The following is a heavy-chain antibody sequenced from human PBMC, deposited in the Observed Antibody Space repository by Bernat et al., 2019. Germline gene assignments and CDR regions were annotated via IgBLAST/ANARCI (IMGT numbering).Heavy chain of an antibody. J-gene: IGHJ4*02. CDR1: GFSLSTSGVG. Sequence: QITLKESGPTLVKPTQTLTLTCTFSGFSLSTSGVGVGWIRQPPGKALEWLALIYWDDDKRYSPSLKGRLTIAKDTSKNQVVLTMTNLDPVDTATYYCAHRLPLGGYWNYGRFAYWGQGALVTVSS. CDR2: IYWDDDK. CDR3: AHRLPLGGYWNYGRFAY. D-gene: IGHD1-7*01. V-gene: IGHV2-5*02.